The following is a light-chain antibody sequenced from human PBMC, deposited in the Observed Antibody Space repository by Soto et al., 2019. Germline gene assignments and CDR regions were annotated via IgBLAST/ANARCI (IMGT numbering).Light chain of an antibody. CDR3: QRRVHWPT. CDR1: QSVSNY. J-gene: IGKJ4*01. Sequence: EIVLTQSPATLSLSPGERATRSCRARQSVSNYLGWYQQKSGQAPRLLIYDVFKRASGIPARFSGSGSVTDFTLTISSLEPEDFAVYYCQRRVHWPTFGGGTKVEIK. V-gene: IGKV3-11*01. CDR2: DVF.